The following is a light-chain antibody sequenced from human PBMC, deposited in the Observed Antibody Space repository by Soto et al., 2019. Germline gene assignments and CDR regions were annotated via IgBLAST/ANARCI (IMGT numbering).Light chain of an antibody. CDR2: EVS. V-gene: IGLV2-23*02. CDR3: CSYAGNKLI. CDR1: SNDVGGYDV. J-gene: IGLJ2*01. Sequence: HSALTQPASVSGSPGQSITISCSGTSNDVGGYDVVSWYQQLPGKAPKLLIHEVSRRPSEISSRFSGSKSGNTASLTISGLQPEDEADYYCCSYAGNKLIFGGGTKLTVL.